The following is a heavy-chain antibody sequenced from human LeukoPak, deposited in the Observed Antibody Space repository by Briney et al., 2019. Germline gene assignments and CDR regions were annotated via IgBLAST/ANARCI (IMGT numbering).Heavy chain of an antibody. CDR3: ATAGGTSGSYYWYWFDP. Sequence: SETLSLTCTVSGGSISSGGYYWSWIRQPPGKGLEWIGYIYYSGSTYYNPSLKSRVTISVDTSKNQFSLKLSSVTAADTAVYYCATAGGTSGSYYWYWFDPWGQGTLVTVSS. J-gene: IGHJ5*02. V-gene: IGHV4-31*03. CDR1: GGSISSGGYY. CDR2: IYYSGST. D-gene: IGHD1-26*01.